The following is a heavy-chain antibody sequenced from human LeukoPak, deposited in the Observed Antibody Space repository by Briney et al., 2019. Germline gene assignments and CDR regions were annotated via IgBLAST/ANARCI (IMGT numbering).Heavy chain of an antibody. CDR2: IYYSGST. CDR3: ARGGQGSFRGDYFGH. J-gene: IGHJ4*02. CDR1: GLSLTNFS. D-gene: IGHD3-16*02. Sequence: SDTLSLPCSVSGLSLTNFSWSLIPPPPGERLGWIGYIYYSGSTDYNHSLKSRAPMSVDTSKNQFYLKLNSVTPADTAVYYCARGGQGSFRGDYFGHWGQGALVTVSS. V-gene: IGHV4-59*07.